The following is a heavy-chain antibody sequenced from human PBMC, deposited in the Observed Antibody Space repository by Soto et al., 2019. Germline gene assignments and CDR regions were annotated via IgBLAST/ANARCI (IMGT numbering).Heavy chain of an antibody. CDR1: GFTFSSYA. CDR3: AKDAGITGTSYYFDY. D-gene: IGHD1-20*01. CDR2: ISGSGGST. V-gene: IGHV3-23*01. J-gene: IGHJ4*02. Sequence: GGSLRLSCAASGFTFSSYAMSWVRQAPGKGLEWVSGISGSGGSTYYADSVKGRFTISRDNSQNTLYLQMNSLRAEDTAVYYCAKDAGITGTSYYFDYWGQGTLVTVSS.